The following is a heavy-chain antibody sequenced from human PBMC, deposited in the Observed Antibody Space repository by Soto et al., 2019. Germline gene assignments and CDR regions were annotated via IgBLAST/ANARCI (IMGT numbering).Heavy chain of an antibody. V-gene: IGHV3-23*01. Sequence: PGGSLRLSCAASGFTFSNYAMNWVRQAPGKGLEWVSTISGSGGSTYYTDSVKGRFTISRDNSKNTLYLQMNSLRAEDTAVYYCAKPLTTGYYFPFDYWGQGTLVTVSS. CDR3: AKPLTTGYYFPFDY. CDR2: ISGSGGST. D-gene: IGHD3-9*01. J-gene: IGHJ4*02. CDR1: GFTFSNYA.